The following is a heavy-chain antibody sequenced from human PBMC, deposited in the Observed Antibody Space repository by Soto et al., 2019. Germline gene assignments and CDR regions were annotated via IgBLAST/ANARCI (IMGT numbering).Heavy chain of an antibody. Sequence: QVQLVESGGGVVQPGRSLRLSCAASGFTFSSYAMHWVRQAPGKGLEWVAVISYDGSNKYYADSVKGRFTISRDNSKNTLDLQMNSLRTEDTAVYYCVRPLLRDGYNWGYFDLWGRGTLGTVSS. V-gene: IGHV3-30-3*01. CDR3: VRPLLRDGYNWGYFDL. J-gene: IGHJ2*01. CDR1: GFTFSSYA. D-gene: IGHD5-12*01. CDR2: ISYDGSNK.